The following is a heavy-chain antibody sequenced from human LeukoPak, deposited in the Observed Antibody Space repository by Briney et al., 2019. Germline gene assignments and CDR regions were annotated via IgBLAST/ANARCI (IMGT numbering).Heavy chain of an antibody. J-gene: IGHJ4*02. CDR1: GYSFTRNW. D-gene: IGHD5-12*01. CDR2: IYPGDSDT. V-gene: IGHV5-51*01. CDR3: ARLYSGYDSYFDY. Sequence: GESLKISCKGSGYSFTRNWISWVRQMPGKGLEWMGIIYPGDSDTRYSPSFQGQVTISADKSISTAYLQWSTLKASDTAMYYCARLYSGYDSYFDYWGQGTLVTVSS.